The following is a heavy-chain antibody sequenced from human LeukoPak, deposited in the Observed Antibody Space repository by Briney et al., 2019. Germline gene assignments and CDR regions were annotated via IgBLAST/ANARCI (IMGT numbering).Heavy chain of an antibody. CDR1: GGSINSYW. D-gene: IGHD3-16*02. J-gene: IGHJ4*02. CDR3: ARAGYTISSYRFDY. V-gene: IGHV4-4*07. Sequence: SETLSLICSVSGGSINSYWWSWIRQPAGKGLEFIGRIYTTGRTNYNPSLKSRVSMSVDTPKNKFSLELRSVTAADTAVYFCARAGYTISSYRFDYWGPGALVTVSP. CDR2: IYTTGRT.